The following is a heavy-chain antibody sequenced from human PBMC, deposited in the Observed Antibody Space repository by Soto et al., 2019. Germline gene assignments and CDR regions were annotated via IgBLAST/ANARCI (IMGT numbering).Heavy chain of an antibody. J-gene: IGHJ1*01. CDR3: AREADSRSYYFGYWQH. CDR1: GFTFSSYW. CDR2: IKKDGSEK. D-gene: IGHD3-22*01. Sequence: GGSLRLSCAASGFTFSSYWMRWVRQAPGKGLEWVANIKKDGSEKYYVDSVKGRFTISRDNAKNSLYLQMNSLRAEDLSMYYCAREADSRSYYFGYWQHWGQGTRFTVS. V-gene: IGHV3-7*01.